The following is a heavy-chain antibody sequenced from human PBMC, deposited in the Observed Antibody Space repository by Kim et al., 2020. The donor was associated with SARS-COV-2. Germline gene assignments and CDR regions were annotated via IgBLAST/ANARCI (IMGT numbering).Heavy chain of an antibody. V-gene: IGHV4-31*03. CDR3: ASQNHYYGSGSYYNYDNWYFDL. Sequence: SETLSLTCTVSGGSISSGGYYWSWIRQHPGKGLEWIGYIYYSGSTYYNPSLKSRVTISVDTSKNQFSLKLSSVTAADTAVYYCASQNHYYGSGSYYNYDNWYFDLWGRGTLVTVSS. D-gene: IGHD3-10*01. CDR1: GGSISSGGYY. CDR2: IYYSGST. J-gene: IGHJ2*01.